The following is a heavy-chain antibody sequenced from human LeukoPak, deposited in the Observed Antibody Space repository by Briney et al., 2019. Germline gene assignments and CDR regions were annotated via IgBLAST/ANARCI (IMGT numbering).Heavy chain of an antibody. CDR3: ARGRGGGDDLTPFYYYYYMDV. J-gene: IGHJ6*03. Sequence: GASVKVSCKASGYTFTNSYIHWVRQAPGQVLEWMGLINPDGGNTNYAQNFQGRVTLTRDTSTSTVYMELSSLRSEDTAVYYCARGRGGGDDLTPFYYYYYMDVWGKGTTVTVSS. CDR2: INPDGGNT. D-gene: IGHD3-10*01. CDR1: GYTFTNSY. V-gene: IGHV1-46*01.